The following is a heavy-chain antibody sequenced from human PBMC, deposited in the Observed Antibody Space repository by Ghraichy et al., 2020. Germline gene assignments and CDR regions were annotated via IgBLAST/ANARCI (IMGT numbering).Heavy chain of an antibody. CDR1: GFTFSSYG. D-gene: IGHD2-2*01. CDR3: AKAGYCSSTSCASRYYYYYYMDV. CDR2: IRYDGSNK. V-gene: IGHV3-30*02. Sequence: LSLTCAASGFTFSSYGMHWVRQAPGKGLEWVAFIRYDGSNKYYADSVKGRFTISRDNSKNTLYLQMNSLRAEDTAVYYCAKAGYCSSTSCASRYYYYYYMDVWGKGTTVTVSS. J-gene: IGHJ6*03.